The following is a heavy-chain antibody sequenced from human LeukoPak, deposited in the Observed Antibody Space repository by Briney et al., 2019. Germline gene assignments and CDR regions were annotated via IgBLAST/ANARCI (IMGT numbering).Heavy chain of an antibody. Sequence: ASVKVSCKASGGTFSSYAISWVRQAPGQGLEWMGGIIPVFGTANYAQKFQGRVTITADESTSTAYMELSSLRSEDTAVYYCAGTPSEMVLTGYYFDYWGQGTLVTVSS. CDR2: IIPVFGTA. J-gene: IGHJ4*02. CDR3: AGTPSEMVLTGYYFDY. D-gene: IGHD5-24*01. V-gene: IGHV1-69*13. CDR1: GGTFSSYA.